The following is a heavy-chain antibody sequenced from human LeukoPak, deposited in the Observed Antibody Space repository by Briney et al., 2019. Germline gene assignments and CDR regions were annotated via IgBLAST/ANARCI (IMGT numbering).Heavy chain of an antibody. Sequence: GGSLRLSCAASGFTFSNYGMHWVRQAPGKGLEWVAFIRYDGSNKYYADSVKGRFTISRDKSKNTLYLQMNSLRAEDTAVYYCAKDPRIVVVPAATRHDAFDIWGQGTMVTVSS. CDR3: AKDPRIVVVPAATRHDAFDI. D-gene: IGHD2-2*01. CDR1: GFTFSNYG. V-gene: IGHV3-30*02. J-gene: IGHJ3*02. CDR2: IRYDGSNK.